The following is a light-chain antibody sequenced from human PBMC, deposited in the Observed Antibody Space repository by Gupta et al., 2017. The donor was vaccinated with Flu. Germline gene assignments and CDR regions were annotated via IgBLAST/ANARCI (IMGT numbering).Light chain of an antibody. J-gene: IGKJ1*01. CDR1: QSISSW. V-gene: IGKV1-5*03. CDR2: KAS. Sequence: DIQMTPSPSTLSASVGDRVTITCRASQSISSWLAWYQQKPGKAPNLLIYKASSLESGVPSRFSGSESGTEFTLTISSLQPDDFATYYCQQDDSYPWTFGQGTKVEIK. CDR3: QQDDSYPWT.